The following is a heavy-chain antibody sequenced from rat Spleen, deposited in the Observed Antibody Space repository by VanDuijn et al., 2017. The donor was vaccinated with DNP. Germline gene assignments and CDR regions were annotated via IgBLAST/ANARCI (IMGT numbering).Heavy chain of an antibody. CDR1: GFSLTNYG. J-gene: IGHJ2*01. Sequence: QVQLKESGPGLVQPSQTLSLTCTVSGFSLTNYGVSWVRQPPGKGLEWMGAIWSGGSTDYNSPFKSRLSISRDTSKSQVFLKMNSLQTEDTATYFCTRDYSDTRYWGQGVMVTVSS. CDR3: TRDYSDTRY. V-gene: IGHV2-15*01. CDR2: IWSGGST. D-gene: IGHD1-1*01.